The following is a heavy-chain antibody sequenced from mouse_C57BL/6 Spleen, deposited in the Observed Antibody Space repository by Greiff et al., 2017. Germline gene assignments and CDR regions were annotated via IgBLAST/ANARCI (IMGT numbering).Heavy chain of an antibody. Sequence: EVNVVESGGGLVQSGRSLRLSCATSGFTFSDFYMEWVRQAPGKGLEWIAASRNKANDYTTEYSASVKGRFIVSRDTSQSILYLRMNALRAEDTAIYYCARDADHGYWGQGTTLTVSS. CDR1: GFTFSDFY. J-gene: IGHJ2*01. CDR3: ARDADHGY. V-gene: IGHV7-1*01. CDR2: SRNKANDYTT.